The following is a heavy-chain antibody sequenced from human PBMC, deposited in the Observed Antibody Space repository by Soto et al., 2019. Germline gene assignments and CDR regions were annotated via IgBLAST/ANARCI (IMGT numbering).Heavy chain of an antibody. J-gene: IGHJ4*02. D-gene: IGHD3-10*01. Sequence: GSLGLSCAASGFTFSSYAMHGVRQAPGKGLEWVAVISYDGSNKYYADSVKVRFTISRDNSKNTLYLQMNSLRAEDTAVYYCARGGRGGFDYWGQGTLVTVYS. CDR2: ISYDGSNK. V-gene: IGHV3-30-3*01. CDR3: ARGGRGGFDY. CDR1: GFTFSSYA.